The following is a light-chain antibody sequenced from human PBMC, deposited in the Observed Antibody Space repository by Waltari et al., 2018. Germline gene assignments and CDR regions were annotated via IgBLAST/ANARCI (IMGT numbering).Light chain of an antibody. CDR3: TSYTTRHSLV. Sequence: QSALTQPASVSGSPGQSITISCTGSSRDIGSYDWVSWYQQPPGNAPKVVIFDVSYRPSGVSNRFSGSKSGNTASLTISGLQAEDEADYYCTSYTTRHSLVFGTGTKVTVL. J-gene: IGLJ1*01. V-gene: IGLV2-14*03. CDR1: SRDIGSYDW. CDR2: DVS.